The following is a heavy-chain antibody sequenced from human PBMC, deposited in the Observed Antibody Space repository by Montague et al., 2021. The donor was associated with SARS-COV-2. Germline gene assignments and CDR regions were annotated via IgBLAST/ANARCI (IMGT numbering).Heavy chain of an antibody. V-gene: IGHV3-30-3*01. D-gene: IGHD2-21*02. J-gene: IGHJ6*02. CDR1: GFPFSSYA. CDR3: ARELTYYGMDV. Sequence: SLRLSCAASGFPFSSYAMHWVRQAPGKGLEWVAVISYDGSNKYYADSVKGRFTISRDNSKNTLYLQMNSLRAEDTAVYYCARELTYYGMDVWGQGTTVTVSS. CDR2: ISYDGSNK.